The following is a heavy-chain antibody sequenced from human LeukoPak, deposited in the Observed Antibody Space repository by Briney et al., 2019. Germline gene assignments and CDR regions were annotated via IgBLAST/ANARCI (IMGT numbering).Heavy chain of an antibody. J-gene: IGHJ3*02. CDR1: GYTFTSYD. D-gene: IGHD3-10*01. CDR3: ARANYYGSGSYSAFDI. V-gene: IGHV1-2*02. Sequence: ASVKVSCKASGYTFTSYDINWVRQATGQGLEWMGWINPNSGGTNYAQKFQGRVTMTRDTSISTAYMELSRLRSDDTAVYYCARANYYGSGSYSAFDIWGQGTMVTVSS. CDR2: INPNSGGT.